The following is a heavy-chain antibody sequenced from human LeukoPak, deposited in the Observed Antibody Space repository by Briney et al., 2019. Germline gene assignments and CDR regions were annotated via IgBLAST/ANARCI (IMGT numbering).Heavy chain of an antibody. V-gene: IGHV3-33*08. J-gene: IGHJ4*02. CDR2: IWDDGSSK. CDR3: ARPEGYSSSWYLDY. Sequence: PGGSLRLSCAASGFTFSSYGMHWVRQAPGKGLEWVAVIWDDGSSKYYADSVKGRFTISRDNSKNTLYLQMNTLRAEDTAVYYCARPEGYSSSWYLDYWGQGTLVTVSS. CDR1: GFTFSSYG. D-gene: IGHD6-13*01.